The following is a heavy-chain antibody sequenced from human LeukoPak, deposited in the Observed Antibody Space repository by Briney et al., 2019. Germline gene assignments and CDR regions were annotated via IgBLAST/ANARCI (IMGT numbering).Heavy chain of an antibody. J-gene: IGHJ4*02. CDR1: GGSISSSSYY. Sequence: KPSETLSLTCTVSGGSISSSSYYWGWIRQPPGKGLEWIGSIYYSGSTYYNPSLKSRVTISVDTSKNQFSLKLSSVTAADTAVYYCARVNLWFGEFYFDYWGQGTLVTVSS. CDR3: ARVNLWFGEFYFDY. V-gene: IGHV4-39*07. D-gene: IGHD3-10*01. CDR2: IYYSGST.